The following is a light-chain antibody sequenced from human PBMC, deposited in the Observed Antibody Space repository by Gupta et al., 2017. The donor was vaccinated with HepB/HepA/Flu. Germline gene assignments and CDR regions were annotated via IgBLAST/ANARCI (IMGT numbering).Light chain of an antibody. CDR2: DVS. CDR1: SSDVGGYNY. CDR3: TSDTRSSSLV. J-gene: IGLJ3*02. V-gene: IGLV2-14*01. Sequence: QSALTHPASVYGSPGQSITISCTGTSSDVGGYNYVSWYQQHPGKAPKLMIYDVSNRPSGVSNRFSGSKSGNTASLTISGLQAEDEADYYCTSDTRSSSLVFGGGTKVTVL.